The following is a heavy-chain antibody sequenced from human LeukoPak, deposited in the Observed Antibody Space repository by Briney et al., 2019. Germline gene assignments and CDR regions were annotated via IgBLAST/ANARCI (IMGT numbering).Heavy chain of an antibody. CDR1: GGAFSGYY. D-gene: IGHD2-2*01. CDR3: ARGAGYCSSTTCSNWFDP. Sequence: SETLSLTCAVSGGAFSGYYLTWIRQTPGKGLEWIGEINQSADTNYNPSLKSRVTMSVDTSKKHFSLKMTSVTAADTAFYFCARGAGYCSSTTCSNWFDPWGQGTLVTVSS. J-gene: IGHJ5*02. V-gene: IGHV4-34*01. CDR2: INQSADT.